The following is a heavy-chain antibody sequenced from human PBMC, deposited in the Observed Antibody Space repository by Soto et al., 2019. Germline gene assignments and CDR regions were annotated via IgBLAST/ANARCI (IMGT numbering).Heavy chain of an antibody. V-gene: IGHV1-3*01. CDR1: GYTFTNFA. CDR2: INCDNGDT. J-gene: IGHJ5*02. D-gene: IGHD6-19*01. CDR3: AKSSSGWWGNWLDP. Sequence: QVRLVQSGAEVREPGASVKLSCQAFGYTFTNFAIHWVRQAPGQRLEWLGWINCDNGDTHYSERFQDRISITRDTSADSASMSLSTLSSEDTALYYCAKSSSGWWGNWLDPWGQGTLVTVSS.